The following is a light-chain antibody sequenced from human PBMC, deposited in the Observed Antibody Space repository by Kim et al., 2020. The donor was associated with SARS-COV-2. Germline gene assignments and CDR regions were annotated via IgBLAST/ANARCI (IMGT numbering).Light chain of an antibody. CDR3: SSYTSISTVI. CDR1: RTDIGAFDF. CDR2: DVS. J-gene: IGLJ2*01. V-gene: IGLV2-14*03. Sequence: GQSITISCTGTRTDIGAFDFVSWYQQPPGQAPKLIIYDVSDRPSGVSNRFSGSKSGNTASLTISGLQTEDDGDYYCSSYTSISTVIFGGGTQLTVL.